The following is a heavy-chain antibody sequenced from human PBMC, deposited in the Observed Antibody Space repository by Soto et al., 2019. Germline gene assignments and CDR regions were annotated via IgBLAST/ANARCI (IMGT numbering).Heavy chain of an antibody. CDR3: ARGYRKNYLYAMDV. D-gene: IGHD2-2*01. CDR2: IIPMFGIG. Sequence: QVQLVQSGAEVKMPGSSVRVSCKASGGSFSKYGISWVRQAPGQGLEWMGGIIPMFGIGNYAEKFLGRVTITADESTSTSHMELSSLRSEDTAVYFCARGYRKNYLYAMDVWGQGTTVTVSS. J-gene: IGHJ6*02. V-gene: IGHV1-69*01. CDR1: GGSFSKYG.